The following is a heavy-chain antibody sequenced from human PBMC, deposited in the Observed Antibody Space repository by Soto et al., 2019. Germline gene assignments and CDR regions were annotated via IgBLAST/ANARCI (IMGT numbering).Heavy chain of an antibody. CDR3: AKGGTTVVIGPFDS. Sequence: QVQLVESGGGVVQPGRSLRLSCAASGFTFSSYGMHWVRQAPGKGLEWVAVISYDGSNKYYADSVKGRFTISRDNSKNTLYLQMNSLRAEDTAVYYCAKGGTTVVIGPFDSWGQGTLVTVSS. J-gene: IGHJ4*02. CDR1: GFTFSSYG. CDR2: ISYDGSNK. D-gene: IGHD4-17*01. V-gene: IGHV3-30*18.